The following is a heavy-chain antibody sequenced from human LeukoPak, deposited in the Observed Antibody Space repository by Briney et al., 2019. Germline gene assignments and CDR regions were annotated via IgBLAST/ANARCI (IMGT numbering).Heavy chain of an antibody. J-gene: IGHJ4*02. V-gene: IGHV1-46*01. Sequence: GASVTVSCKASGYTFTSYYMHWVRQAPGQGLEWMGIINPSGGSTSYAQKLQGRVTMTRDTSTSTVYMELSSLRSEDTAVYYCARDYDSSGYYYSPFDYWGQGTLVTVSS. CDR3: ARDYDSSGYYYSPFDY. D-gene: IGHD3-22*01. CDR2: INPSGGST. CDR1: GYTFTSYY.